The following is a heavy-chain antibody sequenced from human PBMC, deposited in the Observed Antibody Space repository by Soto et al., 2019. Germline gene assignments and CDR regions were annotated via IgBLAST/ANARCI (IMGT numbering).Heavy chain of an antibody. CDR1: GFSFSTYA. J-gene: IGHJ4*02. CDR3: AKGGTDTRILNGF. V-gene: IGHV3-23*01. CDR2: ITGDTART. Sequence: EVQLLESGGDLVQPGGSLRVSCAGSGFSFSTYAMSWVRQAPGKGLEWVSAITGDTARTWYADSVKGRFTISRDNSKNTLYLQMSDLRADDTAVYYCAKGGTDTRILNGFWGQGTLVTVSS. D-gene: IGHD3-9*01.